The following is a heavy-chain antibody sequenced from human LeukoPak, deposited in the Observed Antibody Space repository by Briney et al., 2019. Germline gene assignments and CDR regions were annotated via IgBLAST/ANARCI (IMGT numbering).Heavy chain of an antibody. D-gene: IGHD2-15*01. Sequence: GGSLRLSCAASGFTFSSYAMSWVRQAPGKGLGWVSAISGSGGSTYYADSVKGRFTISRDNSKNTLYLQMNSLRAEDTAVYYCANQVVVAATSSYYFDYWGQGTLVTVSS. J-gene: IGHJ4*02. CDR2: ISGSGGST. V-gene: IGHV3-23*01. CDR1: GFTFSSYA. CDR3: ANQVVVAATSSYYFDY.